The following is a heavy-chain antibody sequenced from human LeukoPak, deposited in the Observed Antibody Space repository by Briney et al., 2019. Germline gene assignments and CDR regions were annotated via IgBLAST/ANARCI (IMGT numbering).Heavy chain of an antibody. J-gene: IGHJ4*02. V-gene: IGHV3-33*01. Sequence: PGGSLRLSCAASGFSFSNHGMHWVRQAPGKRLEWVAVIWDDGNNKRYANSVNGRFTISRDNSKNTLFLQMNSLRAEDSAVYYCATDREGDPSAYYLVGGQGTLITVSS. CDR3: ATDREGDPSAYYLV. D-gene: IGHD3-22*01. CDR2: IWDDGNNK. CDR1: GFSFSNHG.